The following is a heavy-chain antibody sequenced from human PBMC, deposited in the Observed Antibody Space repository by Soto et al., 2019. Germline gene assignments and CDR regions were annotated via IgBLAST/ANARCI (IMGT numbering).Heavy chain of an antibody. CDR1: GFTFSSYG. CDR3: AREGPGDYGDSTDAFDI. CDR2: IWYDGSNK. D-gene: IGHD4-17*01. Sequence: QVQLVESGGGVVQPGRSLRLSCAASGFTFSSYGMHWVRQAPGKGLEWVAVIWYDGSNKYYADSVKGRFTISRDNSKNXXYLQMNSLRAEDTAVYYCAREGPGDYGDSTDAFDIWGQGTMVTVSS. V-gene: IGHV3-33*01. J-gene: IGHJ3*02.